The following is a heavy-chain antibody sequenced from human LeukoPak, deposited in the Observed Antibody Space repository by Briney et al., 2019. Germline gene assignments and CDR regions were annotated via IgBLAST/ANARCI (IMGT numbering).Heavy chain of an antibody. CDR1: GFTFSSYS. Sequence: GGALRLSCAASGFTFSSYSMNWVRQAPGKGLEGVSSISSSSSYIYYADSVKGRFTISRDNAKNSLYLQMNSLRAEDTAVYYCARDLSFGVHCYFDLWGRGTLVTVSS. CDR3: ARDLSFGVHCYFDL. D-gene: IGHD3-10*01. J-gene: IGHJ2*01. V-gene: IGHV3-21*01. CDR2: ISSSSSYI.